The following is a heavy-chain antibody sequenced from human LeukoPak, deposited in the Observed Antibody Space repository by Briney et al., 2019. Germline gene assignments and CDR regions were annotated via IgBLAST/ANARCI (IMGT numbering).Heavy chain of an antibody. CDR3: ASLTIVVEVP. D-gene: IGHD2-21*01. Sequence: SETPSLTCAVYGGSFSGYYWSWIRQPPGKGLEWIGEINHSGSTNYNPSLKSRVTISVDTSKNQFSLKLNSVTAADTAVYYCASLTIVVEVPWGQGTLVTVSS. J-gene: IGHJ5*02. CDR2: INHSGST. CDR1: GGSFSGYY. V-gene: IGHV4-34*01.